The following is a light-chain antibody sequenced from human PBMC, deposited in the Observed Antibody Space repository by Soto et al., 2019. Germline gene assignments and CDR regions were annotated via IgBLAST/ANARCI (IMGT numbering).Light chain of an antibody. V-gene: IGLV2-18*02. CDR3: SSYTSGSTDV. CDR1: SSDVGSYNR. CDR2: EVS. J-gene: IGLJ1*01. Sequence: QSALTQPPSVSGSPGQSVTISCTGTSSDVGSYNRVSWYQQPPGTAPKLMIYEVSNRPSGVPDRFSGSKSGNTASLTISGLQAEDEADYYCSSYTSGSTDVFGTGTKLTVL.